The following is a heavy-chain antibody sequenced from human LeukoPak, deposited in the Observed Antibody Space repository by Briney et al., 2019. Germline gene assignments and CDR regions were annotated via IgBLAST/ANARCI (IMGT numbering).Heavy chain of an antibody. CDR2: IYYSGST. CDR3: ARGSQLWLPFDY. D-gene: IGHD5-18*01. Sequence: SETLSLTCTVSGGSISSYYWSWIRQPPGKGLEWIGYIYYSGSTNYNPSLKSRVTISADTSKNQFSLKLSSVTAADTAVYYCARGSQLWLPFDYWGQGTLVTVSS. V-gene: IGHV4-59*01. CDR1: GGSISSYY. J-gene: IGHJ4*02.